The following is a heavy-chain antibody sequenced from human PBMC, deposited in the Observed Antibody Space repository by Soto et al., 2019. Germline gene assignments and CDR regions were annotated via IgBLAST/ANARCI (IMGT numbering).Heavy chain of an antibody. CDR1: GFTFSSYG. D-gene: IGHD2-8*01. CDR2: ISYDGSNK. CDR3: AKDGHCTNGVCRSAWYFDL. Sequence: QVQLVESGGGVVQPGRSLRLSCAASGFTFSSYGMHWVRQAPGKGLEWVAVISYDGSNKYYADSVKGRFTISRDNSKNTLYLQMNSLRAEDTAVYYCAKDGHCTNGVCRSAWYFDLWGRGTLVTVSS. V-gene: IGHV3-30*18. J-gene: IGHJ2*01.